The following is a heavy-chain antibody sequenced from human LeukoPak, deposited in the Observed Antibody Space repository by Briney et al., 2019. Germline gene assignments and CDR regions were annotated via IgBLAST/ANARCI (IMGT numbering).Heavy chain of an antibody. CDR1: GGSISSSSYY. J-gene: IGHJ1*01. V-gene: IGHV4-39*07. CDR2: IYTSGST. Sequence: SETLSLTCTVSGGSISSSSYYLGWIRQPPGKGLEWIVRIYTSGSTNYNPSLKSRVTMSVDTSKNQFSLKLSSVTAADTAVYYCARVNLEYQLLFPPAEYFQHWGQGTLVTVSS. CDR3: ARVNLEYQLLFPPAEYFQH. D-gene: IGHD2-2*01.